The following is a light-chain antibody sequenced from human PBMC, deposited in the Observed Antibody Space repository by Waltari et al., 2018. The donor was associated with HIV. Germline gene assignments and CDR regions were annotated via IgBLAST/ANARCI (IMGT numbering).Light chain of an antibody. CDR3: QQYGSSPET. CDR1: QPVNSSH. J-gene: IGKJ1*01. V-gene: IGKV3-20*01. CDR2: GAS. Sequence: DTAWTQSPGTLSLSPGEAAILSCRTSQPVNSSHLVWYQQKPGQAPRLLVYGASTRAAGIPDRFSGSGSGADFTLSISRLEPEDFAVYYCQQYGSSPETFGQGTKV.